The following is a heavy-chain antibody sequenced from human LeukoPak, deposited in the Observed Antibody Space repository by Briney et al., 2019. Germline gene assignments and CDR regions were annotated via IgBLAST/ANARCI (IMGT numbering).Heavy chain of an antibody. CDR2: IYYSGSS. CDR1: GGSISSSDYY. J-gene: IGHJ5*02. V-gene: IGHV4-39*01. CDR3: DRVGYAYGPVGNWFDP. Sequence: SETLSLTCTVSGGSISSSDYYWGWVRQPPGKGLEWIGNIYYSGSSYSSPSLKSRVTISSDTSKNQFSVKLTSVTAADTAVYYCDRVGYAYGPVGNWFDPCGQGTLVTVSS. D-gene: IGHD5-18*01.